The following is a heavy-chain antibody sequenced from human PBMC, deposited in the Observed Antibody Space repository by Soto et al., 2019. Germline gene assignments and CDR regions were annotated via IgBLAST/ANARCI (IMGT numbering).Heavy chain of an antibody. J-gene: IGHJ6*01. CDR1: GFTFSLYS. CDR2: ISRSSTGI. D-gene: IGHD3-10*01. Sequence: EVQLVESGGGLVQPGGSLRLSCAASGFTFSLYSMSWVRQAPGQGLEWVSCISRSSTGIHYADSVKGRFTISRDDVTNSMHLQMNSLRDGDTAVYYCAVSVTWGLDVWGQGTTFSISS. CDR3: AVSVTWGLDV. V-gene: IGHV3-21*02.